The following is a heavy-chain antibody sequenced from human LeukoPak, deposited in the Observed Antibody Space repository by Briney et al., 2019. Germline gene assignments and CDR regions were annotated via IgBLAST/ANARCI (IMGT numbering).Heavy chain of an antibody. CDR2: ISGSGGST. CDR1: GFIFSSYE. CDR3: AKDALDLGAIDYYFDY. Sequence: QTGGSLRLSCAASGFIFSSYEMNWVRQAPGKGLEWVSAISGSGGSTYYADSVKGRFTISRDNSKNTLYLQMNSLRAEDTAVYYCAKDALDLGAIDYYFDYWGQGTLVTVSS. J-gene: IGHJ4*02. V-gene: IGHV3-23*01. D-gene: IGHD1-26*01.